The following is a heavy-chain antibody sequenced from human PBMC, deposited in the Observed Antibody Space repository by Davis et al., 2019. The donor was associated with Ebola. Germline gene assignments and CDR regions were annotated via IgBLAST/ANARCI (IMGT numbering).Heavy chain of an antibody. J-gene: IGHJ4*02. Sequence: PSETLSLTCAISGDSVSVNSGGWNWIRQSPSRGLEWLGRTYYTSKWYSDYAVSMKSRITVNPDTSKNQFSLQLSSVTPEDTAVYYCARGWLRSGFDYWGQGTLVIVSS. CDR3: ARGWLRSGFDY. D-gene: IGHD5-12*01. V-gene: IGHV6-1*01. CDR2: TYYTSKWYS. CDR1: GDSVSVNSGG.